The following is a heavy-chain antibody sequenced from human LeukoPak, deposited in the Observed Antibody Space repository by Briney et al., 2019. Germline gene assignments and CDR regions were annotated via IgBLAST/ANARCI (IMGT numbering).Heavy chain of an antibody. J-gene: IGHJ5*02. Sequence: ASVKVSCKASGYTFTSYAMHWVRQAPGQRLEWMGWINAGNGNTKYSQKFQGRVTVTTDTSTSTAYMELRTLTSDDTAVYYCARDVPGSIGTTARFDPWGQGTLVTVSS. CDR1: GYTFTSYA. D-gene: IGHD1-1*01. CDR2: INAGNGNT. CDR3: ARDVPGSIGTTARFDP. V-gene: IGHV1-3*01.